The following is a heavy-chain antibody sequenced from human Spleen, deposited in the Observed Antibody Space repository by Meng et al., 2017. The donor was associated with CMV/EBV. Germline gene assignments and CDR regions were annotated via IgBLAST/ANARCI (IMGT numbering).Heavy chain of an antibody. CDR2: IKSEADGGTT. J-gene: IGHJ4*02. D-gene: IGHD3-3*01. CDR1: TFKNAW. CDR3: ATVRNVVGVVLIPLDD. Sequence: TFKNAWMTWVRQTPGRGLEWVGLIKSEADGGTTEYAGPVKGRFIVSRVDSKNTLHLQMNSLQIEDTAMYYCATVRNVVGVVLIPLDDWGQGTLVTVSS. V-gene: IGHV3-15*01.